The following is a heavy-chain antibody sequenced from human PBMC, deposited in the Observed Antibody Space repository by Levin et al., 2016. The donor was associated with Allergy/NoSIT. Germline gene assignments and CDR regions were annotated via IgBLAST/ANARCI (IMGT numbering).Heavy chain of an antibody. CDR3: ARKGNSDLDI. CDR2: ISHYGNI. D-gene: IGHD3-10*01. Sequence: GESLKISCAASGFTISSYTMDWVRQSPGKGLESVSYISHYGNIYYADSVKGRFTISRDNAKNSLSLQMDSLRAEDTALYYCARKGNSDLDIWGQGTMVTVSS. V-gene: IGHV3-48*01. J-gene: IGHJ3*02. CDR1: GFTISSYT.